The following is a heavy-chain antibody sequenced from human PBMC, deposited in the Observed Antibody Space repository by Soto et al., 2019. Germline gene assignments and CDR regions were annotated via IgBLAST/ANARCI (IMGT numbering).Heavy chain of an antibody. CDR2: IYYSGST. J-gene: IGHJ5*02. D-gene: IGHD2-8*02. Sequence: PSETLSLTCTVSGGSISSGGYYWSWIRQHPGKGLEWIGYIYYSGSTYYNPSLKSRVTISVDTSKNQFSLKLKSVTAADTAVYFCATQRLCTGGHCWNWFDPWGQGTLVTVSS. CDR1: GGSISSGGYY. CDR3: ATQRLCTGGHCWNWFDP. V-gene: IGHV4-31*03.